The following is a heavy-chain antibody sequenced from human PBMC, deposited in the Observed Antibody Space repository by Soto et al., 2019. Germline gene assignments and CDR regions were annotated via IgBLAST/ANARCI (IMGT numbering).Heavy chain of an antibody. D-gene: IGHD2-15*01. CDR2: ISYDGSNK. CDR1: GFTFSSYA. Sequence: PGGSLRLSCAASGFTFSSYAMHWVRQAPGKGLEWVAVISYDGSNKYYADSVKGRFTISRDNSKNTLYLQMNSLRAEDTAVYYCATGPGLCSGGSCLAVYAFDIWGQGTMVTVSS. CDR3: ATGPGLCSGGSCLAVYAFDI. J-gene: IGHJ3*02. V-gene: IGHV3-30-3*01.